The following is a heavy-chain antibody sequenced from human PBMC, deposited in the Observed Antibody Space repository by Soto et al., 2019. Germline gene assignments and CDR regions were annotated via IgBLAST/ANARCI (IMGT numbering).Heavy chain of an antibody. Sequence: SETLSLTCTVSGGSISSYYWSWIRQPPGKGLEWIGHIYYSGSTNYNPSLKSRVTISVDTSKNQFSLKLSSVTAADTAVYYCARDLVTMVRGVAYNWFDPWGQGTLVTVSS. J-gene: IGHJ5*02. V-gene: IGHV4-59*01. CDR2: IYYSGST. CDR1: GGSISSYY. D-gene: IGHD3-10*01. CDR3: ARDLVTMVRGVAYNWFDP.